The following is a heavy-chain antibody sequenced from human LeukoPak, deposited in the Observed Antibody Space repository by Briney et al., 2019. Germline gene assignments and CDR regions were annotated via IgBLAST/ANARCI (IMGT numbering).Heavy chain of an antibody. J-gene: IGHJ4*02. CDR2: ISGSGGST. D-gene: IGHD2-15*01. V-gene: IGHV3-23*01. CDR3: AKDGRGGGYCSGGSCYFNY. Sequence: GGSLRLSCAASGFTFISYAMSWVRQAPGKGLEWVSAISGSGGSTYYADSVKGRFTISRDNSKNTLYLQMNSLRAEDTAVYYCAKDGRGGGYCSGGSCYFNYWGQGTLVTVSS. CDR1: GFTFISYA.